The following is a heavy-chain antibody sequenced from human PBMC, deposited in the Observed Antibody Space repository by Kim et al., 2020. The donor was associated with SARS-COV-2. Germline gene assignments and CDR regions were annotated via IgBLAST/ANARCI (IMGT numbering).Heavy chain of an antibody. CDR1: GVTFSTYS. CDR2: ISSSSSYI. J-gene: IGHJ4*02. Sequence: GGSLRLSCVASGVTFSTYSINWVRQAPGKGLEWFSSISSSSSYIYYADSGNVRFTISRDNAKNSLYLQMNSLRAEETAVYYCARDYYGDYGFDYWGQGTLYTVSS. D-gene: IGHD4-17*01. V-gene: IGHV3-21*01. CDR3: ARDYYGDYGFDY.